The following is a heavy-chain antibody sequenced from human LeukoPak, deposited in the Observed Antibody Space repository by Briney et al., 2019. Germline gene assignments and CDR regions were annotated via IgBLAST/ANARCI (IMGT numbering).Heavy chain of an antibody. Sequence: SETLSLTCAVYGGSFSGYYWSWIRQPPGKGLEWIGEINHSGSTNYNPSLKSRVTISVDTSKNQFSLKLSSVTAADTAVYYCARGGTAAAGRFVRYYGMDVWGKGTTVTVSS. CDR2: INHSGST. J-gene: IGHJ6*04. D-gene: IGHD6-13*01. CDR1: GGSFSGYY. V-gene: IGHV4-34*01. CDR3: ARGGTAAAGRFVRYYGMDV.